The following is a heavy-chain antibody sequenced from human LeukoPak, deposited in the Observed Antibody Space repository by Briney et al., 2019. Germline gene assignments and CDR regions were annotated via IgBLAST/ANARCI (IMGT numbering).Heavy chain of an antibody. J-gene: IGHJ4*02. V-gene: IGHV3-23*01. D-gene: IGHD1-26*01. CDR1: RFTFSNYA. Sequence: GGSLRLSCAASRFTFSNYAMSWVRQAPGKGLEWVSGISGSGGSTYYADSVKGRFTISRDNSKNTLYLQMNSLRAEDTAVYYCARRRYSGSSQHFDYWGQGTLVTVSS. CDR3: ARRRYSGSSQHFDY. CDR2: ISGSGGST.